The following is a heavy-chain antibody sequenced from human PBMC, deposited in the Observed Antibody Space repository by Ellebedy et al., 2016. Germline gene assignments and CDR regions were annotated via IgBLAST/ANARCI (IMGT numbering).Heavy chain of an antibody. J-gene: IGHJ6*02. CDR3: ARGSVWKDYYGMDV. CDR2: IWYDGSNK. V-gene: IGHV3-33*08. CDR1: GFTFSSYG. Sequence: GESLKISCAASGFTFSSYGMHWVRQAPGKGLEWVAVIWYDGSNKYYADSVKGRFTISRDNSKNTLYLQMNSLRAEDTAVYYCARGSVWKDYYGMDVWGQGTTVTVSS. D-gene: IGHD1-1*01.